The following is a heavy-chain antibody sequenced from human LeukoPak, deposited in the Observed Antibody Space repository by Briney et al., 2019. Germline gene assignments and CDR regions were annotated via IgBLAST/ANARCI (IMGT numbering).Heavy chain of an antibody. J-gene: IGHJ5*02. CDR1: GGSIRTYF. V-gene: IGHV4-59*01. CDR2: IYYSGTT. CDR3: ARDRNSELDP. Sequence: SETLSLTCTVSGGSIRTYFWSWIRQPPGKGLEWIGYIYYSGTTNYNPSLRSRVTISIDTSKNQFSLKLTSMTAADTAVYYCARDRNSELDPGGPGTLVTVSS. D-gene: IGHD4-23*01.